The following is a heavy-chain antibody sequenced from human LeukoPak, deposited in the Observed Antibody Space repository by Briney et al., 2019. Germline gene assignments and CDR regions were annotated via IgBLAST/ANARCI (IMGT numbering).Heavy chain of an antibody. CDR3: STVSPYYGSGTTSPDS. Sequence: GGSLRLSCAASGVPFSNAWMSWVRQALGEGLEWVGRIKSKTDGGKTDYAAPVQGRFSISRDDSENTLYLQMNGLNTEHTAVYYCSTVSPYYGSGTTSPDSWGPGTLVVVSS. J-gene: IGHJ4*02. V-gene: IGHV3-15*01. CDR1: GVPFSNAW. D-gene: IGHD3-10*01. CDR2: IKSKTDGGKT.